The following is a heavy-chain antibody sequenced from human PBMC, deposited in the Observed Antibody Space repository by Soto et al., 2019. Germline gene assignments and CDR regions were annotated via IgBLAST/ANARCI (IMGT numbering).Heavy chain of an antibody. CDR3: AIIAAAGIEKLFDY. V-gene: IGHV4-39*01. J-gene: IGHJ4*02. Sequence: RSLTGTVSGGSISSSSYYWGWIRQPPGKGLEWIGSIYYSGSTYYNPSLKSRVTISVDTSKNQFSLKLSSVTAADTAVYYCAIIAAAGIEKLFDYWGQGTLVTVSS. D-gene: IGHD6-13*01. CDR1: GGSISSSSYY. CDR2: IYYSGST.